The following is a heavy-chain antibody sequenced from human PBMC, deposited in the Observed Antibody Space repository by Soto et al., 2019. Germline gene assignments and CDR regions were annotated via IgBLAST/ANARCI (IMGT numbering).Heavy chain of an antibody. CDR3: AKDLSSSWHYFDY. CDR2: ISGSGGSA. J-gene: IGHJ4*02. D-gene: IGHD6-13*01. Sequence: VQLVESGGGLVKPGGSLRLSCAASGFTFSDYYMSWIRQAPGKGLEWVSIISGSGGSAQYADSVKGRFTISRDSSKNTLYLQMNGLRAEDTAVYYCAKDLSSSWHYFDYWGQGTLVTVSS. V-gene: IGHV3-23*04. CDR1: GFTFSDYY.